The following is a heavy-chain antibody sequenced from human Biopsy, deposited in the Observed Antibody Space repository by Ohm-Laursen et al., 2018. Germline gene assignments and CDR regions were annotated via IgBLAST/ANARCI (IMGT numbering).Heavy chain of an antibody. Sequence: SLRLSCAASGFGMSAMHWVRQPPGKGLAWLAVIAYDGSNKYYAESVKGRFTISRDRSRDTVHLQMNSLRYEDTALYYCAKDGGQWLGGAFDIWGHGTMVSVSS. D-gene: IGHD6-19*01. J-gene: IGHJ3*02. CDR3: AKDGGQWLGGAFDI. CDR1: GFGMSA. V-gene: IGHV3-30*18. CDR2: IAYDGSNK.